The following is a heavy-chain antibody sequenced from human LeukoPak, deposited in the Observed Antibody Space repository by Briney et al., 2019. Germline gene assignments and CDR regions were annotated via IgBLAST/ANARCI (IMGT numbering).Heavy chain of an antibody. D-gene: IGHD3-22*01. V-gene: IGHV3-74*03. CDR2: IRSDGTST. J-gene: IGHJ4*02. CDR3: ARTFYFDNSGFVNFDY. CDR1: GFTLSNYW. Sequence: PGGSLRLSCVASGFTLSNYWMHWVRQAPGKGLVWVSRIRSDGTSTTYADSVKGRFTISRDNAKNTLYLQMNSLRDEDTAVYYCARTFYFDNSGFVNFDYWGLGTLVTVSS.